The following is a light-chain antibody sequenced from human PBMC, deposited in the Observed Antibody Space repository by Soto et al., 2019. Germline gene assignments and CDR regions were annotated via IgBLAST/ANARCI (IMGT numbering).Light chain of an antibody. Sequence: EVVLTQSPATPSLSPGESATLSCRASQNVGHNLAWYQQTPGQAPRLLIYAASDRATGIPARFRGSGSDTDFTLTITRVEPEDFAVYYCQQRSRWPRDTFGQGTKLEIK. CDR1: QNVGHN. CDR2: AAS. CDR3: QQRSRWPRDT. V-gene: IGKV3-11*01. J-gene: IGKJ2*01.